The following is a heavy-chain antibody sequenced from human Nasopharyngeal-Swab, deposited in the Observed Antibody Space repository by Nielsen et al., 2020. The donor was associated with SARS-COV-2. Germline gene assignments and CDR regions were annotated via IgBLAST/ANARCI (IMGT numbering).Heavy chain of an antibody. CDR2: IWYDGTNK. V-gene: IGHV3-33*01. Sequence: GESLKISCAPSGFTFSDYWMHWVRPAPGKGLEWVANIWYDGTNKYYADSVKGRFTISRDNTKNMLYLQMNSLRAEDPSVYFCARAGTGRADPTAWGQGALVTVSS. J-gene: IGHJ5*02. D-gene: IGHD1-1*01. CDR1: GFTFSDYW. CDR3: ARAGTGRADPTA.